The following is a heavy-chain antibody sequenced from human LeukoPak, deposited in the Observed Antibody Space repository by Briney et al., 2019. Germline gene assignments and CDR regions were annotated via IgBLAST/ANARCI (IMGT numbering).Heavy chain of an antibody. Sequence: WETLSLTCTVSGGSISSSSYYWGWIRQPPGKGLEWIGYTYYSGSTNYNPSLKSRLTIAVDTTKNQFSLKLSSVTAADTAVYYCAREPSGYYDSSGKKPGAFDIWGQGTMVTVSS. V-gene: IGHV4-61*01. J-gene: IGHJ3*02. CDR3: AREPSGYYDSSGKKPGAFDI. D-gene: IGHD3-22*01. CDR2: TYYSGST. CDR1: GGSISSSSYY.